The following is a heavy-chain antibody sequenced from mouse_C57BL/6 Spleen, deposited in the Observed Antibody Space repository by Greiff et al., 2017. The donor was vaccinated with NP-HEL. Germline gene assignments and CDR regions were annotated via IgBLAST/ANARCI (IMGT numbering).Heavy chain of an antibody. J-gene: IGHJ4*01. CDR2: INPGSGGT. D-gene: IGHD2-2*01. Sequence: VQLQQSGAELVRPGTSVKVSCKASGYAFTNYLIEWVKQRPGQGLEWIGVINPGSGGTNYNEKFKGKATLTADKSSSTAYMQLSSLTSEDSAVYFCARGGLRRPLYYAMDYWGQGTSVTVSS. V-gene: IGHV1-54*01. CDR3: ARGGLRRPLYYAMDY. CDR1: GYAFTNYL.